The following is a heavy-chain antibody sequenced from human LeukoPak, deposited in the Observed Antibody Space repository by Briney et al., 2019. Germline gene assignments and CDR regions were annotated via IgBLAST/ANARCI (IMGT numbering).Heavy chain of an antibody. CDR1: GYTLTELS. D-gene: IGHD3-10*01. CDR3: ATGLKMTVYYD. J-gene: IGHJ4*02. V-gene: IGHV1-24*01. Sequence: EASVKVSCKVSGYTLTELSMHWVRQAPGKGLEWMGGLDPEDGETIYAQKFQGRVTMTEDTSTDTAYMELSSLRSEDTAVYYCATGLKMTVYYDWGQGTLVTVSS. CDR2: LDPEDGET.